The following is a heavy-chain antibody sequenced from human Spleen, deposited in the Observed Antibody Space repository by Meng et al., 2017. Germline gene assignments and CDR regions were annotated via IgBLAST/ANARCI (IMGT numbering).Heavy chain of an antibody. J-gene: IGHJ5*02. V-gene: IGHV3-33*01. CDR3: ARDRITMVRGGAHWFDP. Sequence: GESLKISCAASGFTFSSYGMHWVRQAPGKGLEWVAVIWYDGSNKYYADSVKGRFTISRDNSKNTLYLQMNSLRAEDTAVYYCARDRITMVRGGAHWFDPWGQGTLVTVSS. CDR1: GFTFSSYG. CDR2: IWYDGSNK. D-gene: IGHD3-10*01.